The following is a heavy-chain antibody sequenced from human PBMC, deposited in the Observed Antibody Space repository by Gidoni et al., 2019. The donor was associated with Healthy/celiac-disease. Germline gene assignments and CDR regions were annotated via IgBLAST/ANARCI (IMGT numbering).Heavy chain of an antibody. CDR3: ARADDFWSGYGKRYYYYYGMDV. J-gene: IGHJ6*02. D-gene: IGHD3-3*01. CDR1: GFTFSDYY. V-gene: IGHV3-11*01. CDR2: ISSSGSTI. Sequence: QVQLVESGGGLVKPGGSLRLSCAASGFTFSDYYMSWIRQAPGKGLEWVSYISSSGSTIYYADSVKGRFTISRDNAKNSLYLQMNSLRAEDTAVYYCARADDFWSGYGKRYYYYYGMDVWGQGTTVTVSS.